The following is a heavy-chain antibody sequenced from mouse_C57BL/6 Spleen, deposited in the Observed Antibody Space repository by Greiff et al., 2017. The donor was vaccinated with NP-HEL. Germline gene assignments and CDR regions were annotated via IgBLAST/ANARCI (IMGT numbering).Heavy chain of an antibody. CDR3: ARSSPYDGYYPYAMDY. Sequence: QVQLQQPGTELVKPGASVKLSCKASGYTFTSYWMHWVTQRPGQGLEWIGNINPSNGGTNYNEKFKSKATLTVDKSSSTAYMQLSSLTSEDSAVYYCARSSPYDGYYPYAMDYWGQGTSVTVSS. V-gene: IGHV1-53*01. D-gene: IGHD2-3*01. CDR1: GYTFTSYW. CDR2: INPSNGGT. J-gene: IGHJ4*01.